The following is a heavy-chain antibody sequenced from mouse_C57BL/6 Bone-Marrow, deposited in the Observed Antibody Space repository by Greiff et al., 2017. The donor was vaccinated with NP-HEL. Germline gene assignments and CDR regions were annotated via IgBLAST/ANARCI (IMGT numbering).Heavy chain of an antibody. CDR2: ISSGGDYI. D-gene: IGHD4-1*01. V-gene: IGHV5-9-1*02. J-gene: IGHJ1*03. Sequence: EVMLVESGEGLVKPGGSLKLSCAASGFTFSSYAMSWVRQTPEKRLEWVAYISSGGDYIYYADTVKGRFTISRANARNTLYLQMSSLKSEDTAMYYCTRELNWDWYFDVWGTGTTVTVSS. CDR1: GFTFSSYA. CDR3: TRELNWDWYFDV.